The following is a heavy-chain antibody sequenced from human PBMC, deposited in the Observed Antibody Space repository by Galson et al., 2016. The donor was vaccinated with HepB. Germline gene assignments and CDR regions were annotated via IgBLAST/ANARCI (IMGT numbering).Heavy chain of an antibody. Sequence: LEWIGQIYHSGTTNYSPSLKSRVTISVDKSNNQFSLNLRSVTAADTAVYYCTSYYYNDYWYSDPWGRGTLVTVSS. CDR2: IYHSGTT. D-gene: IGHD3-22*01. V-gene: IGHV4-4*02. J-gene: IGHJ2*01. CDR3: TSYYYNDYWYSDP.